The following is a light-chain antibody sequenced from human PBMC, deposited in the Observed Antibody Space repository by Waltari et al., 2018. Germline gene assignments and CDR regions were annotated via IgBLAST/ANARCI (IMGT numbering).Light chain of an antibody. CDR2: DVS. Sequence: QSALTQPASVSESPGQSITIPCSRTRADLGNYKFVSQYQQEPGRAPKLIVYDVSQRPSGVSNRCSGSKSGNAASLTISGVQAEDEADYYCSTYTTASSWVFGGGTKLTVL. CDR3: STYTTASSWV. CDR1: RADLGNYKF. V-gene: IGLV2-14*01. J-gene: IGLJ3*02.